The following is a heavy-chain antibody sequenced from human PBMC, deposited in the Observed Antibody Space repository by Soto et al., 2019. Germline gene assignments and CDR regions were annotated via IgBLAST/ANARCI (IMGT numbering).Heavy chain of an antibody. D-gene: IGHD2-15*01. Sequence: PGGSLRLSCATSGFAFSSCWMSWVRQAPGKGLEWVSYISYSGETKYYADSLKGRYAISRDDAKNSVYLQMNSLRDEDTAFYYCVRGVVVVVGSTAENFDHWGQGTLVTVSS. CDR3: VRGVVVVVGSTAENFDH. V-gene: IGHV3-48*02. J-gene: IGHJ4*02. CDR2: ISYSGETK. CDR1: GFAFSSCW.